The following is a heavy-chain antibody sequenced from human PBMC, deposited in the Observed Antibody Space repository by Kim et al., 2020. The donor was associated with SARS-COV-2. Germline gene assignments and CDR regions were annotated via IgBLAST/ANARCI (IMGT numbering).Heavy chain of an antibody. D-gene: IGHD3-10*01. J-gene: IGHJ4*02. V-gene: IGHV4-4*02. Sequence: TNYNPSLKSRVTISVDKSKNQFSLKLSSVTAADTAVYYCARVKWFGELGIWGQGTLVTVSS. CDR3: ARVKWFGELGI. CDR2: T.